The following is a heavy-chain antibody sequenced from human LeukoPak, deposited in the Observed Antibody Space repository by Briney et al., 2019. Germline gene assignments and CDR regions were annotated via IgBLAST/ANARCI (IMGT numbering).Heavy chain of an antibody. CDR2: INPNSGGT. CDR3: ARDFVVVVAATPGGGTYYFDY. Sequence: ASVKVSCKASGYTFTGYYMHWVRQAPGQGLEWMGWINPNSGGTNYAQKFQGRVTMTRDTSTTTVYMELSSLRSEDTAVYYCARDFVVVVAATPGGGTYYFDYWGQGTLVTVSS. CDR1: GYTFTGYY. D-gene: IGHD2-15*01. J-gene: IGHJ4*02. V-gene: IGHV1-2*02.